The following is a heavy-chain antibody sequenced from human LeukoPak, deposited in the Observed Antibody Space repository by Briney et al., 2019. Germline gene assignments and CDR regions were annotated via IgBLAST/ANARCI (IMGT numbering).Heavy chain of an antibody. V-gene: IGHV4-34*01. D-gene: IGHD5-12*01. J-gene: IGHJ4*02. CDR2: INHSGST. Sequence: SETLSLTCAVYGGSFSGYYWSWIRQPPGKGLEWIGEINHSGSTNYNPSLESRVTISVDTSKNQFSLKLSSVTAADTAVYYCARGSEWLRLPLHWGQGTLVTVSS. CDR3: ARGSEWLRLPLH. CDR1: GGSFSGYY.